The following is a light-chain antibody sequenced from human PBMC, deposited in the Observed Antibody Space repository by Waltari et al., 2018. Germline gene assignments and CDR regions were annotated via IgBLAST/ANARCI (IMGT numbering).Light chain of an antibody. CDR2: WTS. CDR3: HQYFDIPT. V-gene: IGKV4-1*01. CDR1: QTLFRSSDTRNH. Sequence: DIVMTQSPDSLSVSLGERATINCKSSQTLFRSSDTRNHLAWYQQKPGQPPILLIYWTSTRRCGVPDRFSGGGSGTDFIITSSSLQAEDVAVYYCHQYFDIPTFGGGTKVEIK. J-gene: IGKJ4*02.